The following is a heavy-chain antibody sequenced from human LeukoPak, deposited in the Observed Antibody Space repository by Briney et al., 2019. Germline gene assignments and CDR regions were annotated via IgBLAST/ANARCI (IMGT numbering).Heavy chain of an antibody. CDR3: ARLGIGYSGYRNYYYMDV. V-gene: IGHV4-34*01. CDR2: INHSGST. J-gene: IGHJ6*03. D-gene: IGHD5-12*01. CDR1: GGSFSGYY. Sequence: SETLSLTCAVYGGSFSGYYWSWIRQPPGKGLEWIGEINHSGSTNYNPSLKSRVTISGDTSKNQFSLKLSSVTAADTAVYYCARLGIGYSGYRNYYYMDVWGKGTTVTISS.